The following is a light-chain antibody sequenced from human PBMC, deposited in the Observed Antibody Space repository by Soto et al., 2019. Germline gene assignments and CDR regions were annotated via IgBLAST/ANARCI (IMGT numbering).Light chain of an antibody. Sequence: QSVLTQSPSASASLGASVKLTCTLSRGHISYAIAWHQQQLEKGPRYLMKLNSDGSHSKGDGIPDRVSGSRSGAERYLTISSIQSEDGADYYYQTWGTGMRVFGGRTKLTVL. CDR2: LNSDGSH. V-gene: IGLV4-69*01. J-gene: IGLJ2*01. CDR3: QTWGTGMRV. CDR1: RGHISYA.